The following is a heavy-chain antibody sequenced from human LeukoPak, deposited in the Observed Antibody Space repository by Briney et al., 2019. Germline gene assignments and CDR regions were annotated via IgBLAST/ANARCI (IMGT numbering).Heavy chain of an antibody. Sequence: ASVKVSCKASGYTFTSYGISWVRQAPGQGLEWMGGFDPEDGETIYAQKFQGRVTMTEDTSTDTAYMELSSLRSEDTAVYYCATIILRPLVVMGYFDYWGQGTLVTVSS. CDR1: GYTFTSYG. CDR2: FDPEDGET. V-gene: IGHV1-24*01. CDR3: ATIILRPLVVMGYFDY. J-gene: IGHJ4*02. D-gene: IGHD3-22*01.